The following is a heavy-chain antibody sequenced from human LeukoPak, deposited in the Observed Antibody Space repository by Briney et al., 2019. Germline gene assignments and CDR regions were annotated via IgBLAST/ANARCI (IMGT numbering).Heavy chain of an antibody. D-gene: IGHD5-24*01. CDR3: AESRRRIETFDY. CDR2: IYYSGST. J-gene: IGHJ4*02. Sequence: SETLSLTCSVTGGSISDSSFYWGWVRQAPGKGLEWIGIIYYSGSTYYNPSLKSRVTISVDTSKNQFSLRLSSVTAADTAVYYCAESRRRIETFDYWGQGTLVTVSS. CDR1: GGSISDSSFY. V-gene: IGHV4-39*01.